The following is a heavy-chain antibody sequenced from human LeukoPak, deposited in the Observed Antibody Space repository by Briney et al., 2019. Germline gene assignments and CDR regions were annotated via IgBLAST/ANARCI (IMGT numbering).Heavy chain of an antibody. V-gene: IGHV4-34*01. CDR2: VNHAGST. Sequence: SETLSLTCAVSGASSSAYYWTRIRQPPGKGLEWIGEVNHAGSTTYNPSLRSRVTISVDTSKSQFSLKLTSVTAADTAVYYCASPIPPYRGGFFNFWGQGTLLIVSS. CDR3: ASPIPPYRGGFFNF. CDR1: GASSSAYY. J-gene: IGHJ4*02. D-gene: IGHD3-10*01.